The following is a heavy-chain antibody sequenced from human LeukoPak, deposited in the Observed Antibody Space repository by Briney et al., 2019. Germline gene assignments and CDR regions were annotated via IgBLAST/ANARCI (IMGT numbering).Heavy chain of an antibody. CDR3: ARHSSSWYFAFDI. V-gene: IGHV3-53*01. D-gene: IGHD6-13*01. J-gene: IGHJ3*02. Sequence: PGGSLRLYCAASGFTVSSNYMSWVRQAPGKGLEWVSIIYSGGSTYYADSVKGRFTISRDNSKNTLYLQMNSLRAEDTAVYYCARHSSSWYFAFDIWGQGTMVTVSS. CDR2: IYSGGST. CDR1: GFTVSSNY.